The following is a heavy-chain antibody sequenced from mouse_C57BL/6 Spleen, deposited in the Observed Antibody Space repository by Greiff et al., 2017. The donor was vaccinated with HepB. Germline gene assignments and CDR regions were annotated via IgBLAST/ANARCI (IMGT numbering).Heavy chain of an antibody. CDR1: GFTFSSYG. Sequence: DVMLVESGGDLVKPGGSLKLSCAASGFTFSSYGMSWVRQTPDKRLEWVATISSGGSYTYYPDSVKGRFTISRDNAKNTLYLQMSSLKSEDTAMYYCARRGYDYDGYYYAMDYWGQGTSVTVSS. CDR2: ISSGGSYT. D-gene: IGHD2-4*01. V-gene: IGHV5-6*02. CDR3: ARRGYDYDGYYYAMDY. J-gene: IGHJ4*01.